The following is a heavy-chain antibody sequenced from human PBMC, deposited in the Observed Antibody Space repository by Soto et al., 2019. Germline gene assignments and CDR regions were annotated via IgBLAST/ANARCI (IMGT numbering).Heavy chain of an antibody. CDR1: GGTFSSYA. D-gene: IGHD2-2*01. Sequence: GASVKVSCKASGGTFSSYAISWVRQAPGQGLEWMGGIIPIFGTANYAQKFQGRVTITADESTSTAYMELSSLRSEDTAVYYCASVVVPAAMSLGTYYYYGMDVWGQGTTVTVSS. CDR3: ASVVVPAAMSLGTYYYYGMDV. J-gene: IGHJ6*02. CDR2: IIPIFGTA. V-gene: IGHV1-69*13.